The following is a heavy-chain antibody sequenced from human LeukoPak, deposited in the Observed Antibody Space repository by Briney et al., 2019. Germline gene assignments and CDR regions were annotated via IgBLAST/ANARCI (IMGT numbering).Heavy chain of an antibody. Sequence: ASVTVSCKASGYTITKSTLNWVRQAPGQGLEWMGWINTKTGDPTYAQAFTGRYVFSLDTSVNTAYLHITSLNVGDTAVYYCSQGHYDNDWGQGTLVTVSS. V-gene: IGHV7-4-1*02. J-gene: IGHJ4*02. D-gene: IGHD3-22*01. CDR3: SQGHYDND. CDR2: INTKTGDP. CDR1: GYTITKST.